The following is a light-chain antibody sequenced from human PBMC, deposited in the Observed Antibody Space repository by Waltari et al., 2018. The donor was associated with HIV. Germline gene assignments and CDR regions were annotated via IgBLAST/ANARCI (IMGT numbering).Light chain of an antibody. Sequence: DIVMTQSPDSLAVSLGERATINCKSSQRVLYSSNNKNYLAWYQQKPGQPHKLLIYWAATRESGVPDRLSGSGYGTDFTLTSSSLQAEDVAVYYCQQYYITVWTFGQGTKVESK. CDR1: QRVLYSSNNKNY. CDR3: QQYYITVWT. CDR2: WAA. J-gene: IGKJ1*01. V-gene: IGKV4-1*01.